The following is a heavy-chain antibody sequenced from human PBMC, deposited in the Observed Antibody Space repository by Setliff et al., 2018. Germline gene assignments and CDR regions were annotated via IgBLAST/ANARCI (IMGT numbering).Heavy chain of an antibody. J-gene: IGHJ4*02. CDR1: GYEFNNYG. V-gene: IGHV1-18*01. Sequence: ASVKVSCKASGYEFNNYGIAWVRQAPGQGLEWMGWINGYNGNTFYAPKLQGRLTMTTDASTATAYMELRSLGSDDTAIYFCSRLVRYCTTTTCQTLSGAEHWGQGTLVTV. CDR3: SRLVRYCTTTTCQTLSGAEH. CDR2: INGYNGNT. D-gene: IGHD2-8*01.